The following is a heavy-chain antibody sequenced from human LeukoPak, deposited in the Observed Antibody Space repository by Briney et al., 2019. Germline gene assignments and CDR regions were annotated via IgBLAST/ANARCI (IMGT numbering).Heavy chain of an antibody. CDR1: GLTFSRYA. J-gene: IGHJ4*02. V-gene: IGHV3-23*01. D-gene: IGHD5-18*01. CDR2: ISGSGGST. Sequence: PGGSLRLSYAASGLTFSRYAMSWVRQAPGKGLEWVSAISGSGGSTYYADSVNGRFTIYRDNSKNTLYLQMNSLRAEDTAVYYCAKEGYSYGLYYFDYWGQGTLVTVCS. CDR3: AKEGYSYGLYYFDY.